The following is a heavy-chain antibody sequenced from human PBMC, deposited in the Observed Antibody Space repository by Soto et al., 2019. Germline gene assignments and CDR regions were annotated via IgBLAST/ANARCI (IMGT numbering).Heavy chain of an antibody. V-gene: IGHV3-23*01. D-gene: IGHD3-10*01. J-gene: IGHJ6*02. Sequence: VGSLRLSCAASRFTFRNYGMSWVRQGPGKGLEWVSGISPTGEQRFYVDSVKGRFFISRDNSQSTLSLEMSNLRADDTAVYYCAKRYGSGSYRDFNAYYGMDIWGQGTSVTVSS. CDR3: AKRYGSGSYRDFNAYYGMDI. CDR2: ISPTGEQR. CDR1: RFTFRNYG.